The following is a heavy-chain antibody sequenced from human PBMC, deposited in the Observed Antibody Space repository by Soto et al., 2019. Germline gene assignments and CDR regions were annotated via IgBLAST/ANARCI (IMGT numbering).Heavy chain of an antibody. J-gene: IGHJ4*02. D-gene: IGHD4-4*01. CDR3: ARDGYSNLIDY. V-gene: IGHV1-3*01. Sequence: ASVKVSCKASGYTFTSYAMHWVRQAPGQRLEWMGWINAGNGNTKYSQKFQGRVTITSDTSASTAYMELSSLRSEDTAVYYCARDGYSNLIDYWGQGTLVPVSS. CDR1: GYTFTSYA. CDR2: INAGNGNT.